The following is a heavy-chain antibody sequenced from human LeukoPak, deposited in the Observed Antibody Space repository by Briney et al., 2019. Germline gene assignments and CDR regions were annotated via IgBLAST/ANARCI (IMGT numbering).Heavy chain of an antibody. CDR2: IIPIFGTA. Sequence: SVKVSCKASGGTFSSYAISWVRQAPGQGLEWMGGIIPIFGTANYAQKLQGRATMTTDTSTSTAYMELRSLRSDDTAVYYCARVKYSSSWFSLGNWFDPWGQGTLVTVSS. D-gene: IGHD6-13*01. V-gene: IGHV1-69*05. CDR3: ARVKYSSSWFSLGNWFDP. CDR1: GGTFSSYA. J-gene: IGHJ5*02.